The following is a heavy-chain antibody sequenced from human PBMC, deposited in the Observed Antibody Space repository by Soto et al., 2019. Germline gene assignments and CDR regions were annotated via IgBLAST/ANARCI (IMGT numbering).Heavy chain of an antibody. J-gene: IGHJ5*02. V-gene: IGHV1-69*13. CDR3: ARDDYYHDSSGYPARWFDP. CDR1: GGTLSSYA. Sequence: AAGKVSCKASGGTLSSYAISWGGQAPGQGVEGMGGSIPVFRTIHSAQKFQGRITITADESTSTAYMELSSLTSEDTAVYYCARDDYYHDSSGYPARWFDPWGQGTLVTVSS. D-gene: IGHD3-22*01. CDR2: SIPVFRTI.